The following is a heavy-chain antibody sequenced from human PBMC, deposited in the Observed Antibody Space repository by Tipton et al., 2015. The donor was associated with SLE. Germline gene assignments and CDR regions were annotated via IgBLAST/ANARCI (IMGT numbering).Heavy chain of an antibody. Sequence: TLSLTCSVSGVTLSSYYWSWIRQPPGKRLEWIGYIYYSGDTNYIPSLKSRVTISVDTSKNQFSLRLSSVTAADTAVYYCARGGSSWYSYAFDIWGQGTMVTVSS. J-gene: IGHJ3*02. CDR2: IYYSGDT. V-gene: IGHV4-59*01. CDR1: GVTLSSYY. D-gene: IGHD6-13*01. CDR3: ARGGSSWYSYAFDI.